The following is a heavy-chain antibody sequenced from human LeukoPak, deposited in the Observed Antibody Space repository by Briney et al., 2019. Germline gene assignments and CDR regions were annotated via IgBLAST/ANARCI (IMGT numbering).Heavy chain of an antibody. CDR3: ARESPDDYGDYVNDY. D-gene: IGHD4-17*01. CDR1: GYTFTGYY. Sequence: ASVKVSCKASGYTFTGYYMHWGRQAPGQGLEWMGRINPNSGGTNYAQKFQGRVTVTRDTSISTAYMELSRLRSADTAVYYCARESPDDYGDYVNDYWGQGTLVTVSS. J-gene: IGHJ4*02. V-gene: IGHV1-2*06. CDR2: INPNSGGT.